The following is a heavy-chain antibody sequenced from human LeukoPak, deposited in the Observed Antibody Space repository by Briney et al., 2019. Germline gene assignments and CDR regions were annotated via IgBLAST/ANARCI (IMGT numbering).Heavy chain of an antibody. Sequence: MSSETLSLTCTVSGGSISSYYWSWIRQAPGKGLEWIANIDYSGNTIYNPALKSRVTMSVDTSKNQFSLNLTSVTAADTAVYYCAREGKLTGYFGGLGFNYWGQGILVTVSS. V-gene: IGHV4-59*01. CDR2: IDYSGNT. CDR3: AREGKLTGYFGGLGFNY. J-gene: IGHJ4*02. CDR1: GGSISSYY. D-gene: IGHD6-19*01.